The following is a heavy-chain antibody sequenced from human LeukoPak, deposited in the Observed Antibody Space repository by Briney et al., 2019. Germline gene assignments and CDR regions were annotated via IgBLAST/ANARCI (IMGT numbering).Heavy chain of an antibody. V-gene: IGHV4-39*07. CDR3: ARDRYVWGRDPFDP. D-gene: IGHD3-16*01. J-gene: IGHJ5*02. Sequence: SETLSLTCTVSGGSISSSSYYWGWIRQPPGKGLEWIGSIYYSGSTYYNPSLKSRVTISVDTSKNQFSLKLSSVTAADTAVYYCARDRYVWGRDPFDPWGQGTLVTVSS. CDR1: GGSISSSSYY. CDR2: IYYSGST.